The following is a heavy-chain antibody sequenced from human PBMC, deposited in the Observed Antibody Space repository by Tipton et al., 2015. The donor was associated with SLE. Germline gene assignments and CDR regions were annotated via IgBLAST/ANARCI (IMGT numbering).Heavy chain of an antibody. D-gene: IGHD2-15*01. V-gene: IGHV4-59*01. Sequence: TLSLTCSVSNGSIGSDYWTWIRQPPGKGLEWIGYKYYSGGSNSNPPIRSRVTISIDMSKNQFSLTLSSVTAADTAVYYCARAGFCSDDGCSSWFDPWAQGTLVSVSS. J-gene: IGHJ5*02. CDR3: ARAGFCSDDGCSSWFDP. CDR1: NGSIGSDY. CDR2: KYYSGGS.